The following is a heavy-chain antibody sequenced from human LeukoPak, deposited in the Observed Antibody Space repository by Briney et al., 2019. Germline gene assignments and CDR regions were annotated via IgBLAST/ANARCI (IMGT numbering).Heavy chain of an antibody. CDR3: ANLEIVATTRVDY. D-gene: IGHD5-24*01. J-gene: IGHJ4*02. Sequence: GGSLRLSCAASGFTFSSYAMSWVRQAPGKGLEWVSAISGSGGSTYYADSVKGRFTISRDNSKNTLYLQMNSLRAEDTAVYCCANLEIVATTRVDYWGQGTLVTVSS. V-gene: IGHV3-23*01. CDR1: GFTFSSYA. CDR2: ISGSGGST.